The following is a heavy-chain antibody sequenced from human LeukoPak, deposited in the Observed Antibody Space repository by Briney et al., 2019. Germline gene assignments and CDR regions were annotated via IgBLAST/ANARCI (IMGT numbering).Heavy chain of an antibody. D-gene: IGHD6-13*01. J-gene: IGHJ4*02. CDR1: GFTFSIYA. Sequence: PGGPLRLSCAASGFTFSIYAMSWVRQAPGKGLEWVSAIGDTTYYADSVKGRFTISRDNSKNTLYLQMNSLRAEDTAVYYCAKWTENPYSSSWYGTFDYWGQGTLVTVSS. V-gene: IGHV3-23*01. CDR2: IGDTT. CDR3: AKWTENPYSSSWYGTFDY.